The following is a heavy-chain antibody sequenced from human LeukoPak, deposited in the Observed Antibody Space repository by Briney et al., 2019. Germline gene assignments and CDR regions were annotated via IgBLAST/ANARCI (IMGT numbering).Heavy chain of an antibody. Sequence: GESLKISCKGSGYSFTSYWIGWVRQMPGKGLEWMGIIFPGDSDTRYSPSFQGQVTISADKSITTAYLQWSSLKASDTAMYYCASHTYCGDDCYSNPIDAFDIWGQGTMVTVSS. CDR1: GYSFTSYW. CDR3: ASHTYCGDDCYSNPIDAFDI. D-gene: IGHD2-21*02. J-gene: IGHJ3*02. CDR2: IFPGDSDT. V-gene: IGHV5-51*01.